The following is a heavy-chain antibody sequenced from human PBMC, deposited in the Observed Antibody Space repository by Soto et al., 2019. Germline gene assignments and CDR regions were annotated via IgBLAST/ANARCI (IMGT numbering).Heavy chain of an antibody. CDR1: GDSVSSNSAA. CDR3: ARGEYNWNYGTHDYYYYYGMDV. V-gene: IGHV6-1*01. D-gene: IGHD1-7*01. Sequence: SQTLSLTCAISGDSVSSNSAAWNWIRQSPSRGLEWLGRTYYRSKWYNDYAVSVKSRITINPDTSKNQFSLQLNSVTPEDTAVYYCARGEYNWNYGTHDYYYYYGMDVWGQGTTVTVSS. CDR2: TYYRSKWYN. J-gene: IGHJ6*02.